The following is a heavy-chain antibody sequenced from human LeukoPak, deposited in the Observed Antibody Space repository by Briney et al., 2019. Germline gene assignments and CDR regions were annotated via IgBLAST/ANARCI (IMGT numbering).Heavy chain of an antibody. CDR3: ARKHGPSALAVYDY. J-gene: IGHJ4*02. Sequence: ASVKVSCKASGYTFTGYYMHWVRQAPGQGLECMGWINPNSGGTNYAQKFQGRVTMTRDTSISTAYMELSRLRSDDTAVYYCARKHGPSALAVYDYWGQGTLVTVSS. V-gene: IGHV1-2*02. CDR2: INPNSGGT. D-gene: IGHD2-8*01. CDR1: GYTFTGYY.